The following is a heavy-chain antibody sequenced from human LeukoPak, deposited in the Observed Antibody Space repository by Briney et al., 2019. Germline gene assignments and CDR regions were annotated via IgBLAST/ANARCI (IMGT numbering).Heavy chain of an antibody. D-gene: IGHD6-13*01. V-gene: IGHV3-23*01. CDR1: GFTFSSYG. CDR3: AKGRYSSSWYFDY. CDR2: ISGNGDST. Sequence: PGGSLRLSCAASGFTFSSYGMHWVRQAPGKGLEWVSAISGNGDSTYSADSVKGRFTISRDNSKNTLYLQMNSLRAEDTAVYYCAKGRYSSSWYFDYWGQGTLVTVSS. J-gene: IGHJ4*02.